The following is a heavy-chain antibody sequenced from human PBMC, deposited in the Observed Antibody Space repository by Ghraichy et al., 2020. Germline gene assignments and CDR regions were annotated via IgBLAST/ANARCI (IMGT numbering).Heavy chain of an antibody. CDR1: GGSISSYY. CDR2: IYYSGST. V-gene: IGHV4-59*08. CDR3: ARARRGSWYSSSWAAGILYFDY. D-gene: IGHD6-13*01. Sequence: SETLSLTCTVSGGSISSYYWSWIRQPPGKGLEWIGYIYYSGSTNYNPSLKSRVTISVDTSKNQFSLKLSSVTAADTAVYYCARARRGSWYSSSWAAGILYFDYWGQGTLVTVSS. J-gene: IGHJ4*02.